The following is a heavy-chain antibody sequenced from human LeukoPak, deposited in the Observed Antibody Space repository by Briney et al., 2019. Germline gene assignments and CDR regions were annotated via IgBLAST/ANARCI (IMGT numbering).Heavy chain of an antibody. CDR1: GFTFSSYA. V-gene: IGHV3-30*01. CDR3: ARDGSGVYYYYMDV. D-gene: IGHD3-10*01. J-gene: IGHJ6*03. CDR2: ISYDGSNK. Sequence: GGSLRLSCAASGFTFSSYAMHWVRQAPGKGLEWVAVISYDGSNKYYADSVKGRFTISRDNSKNTLYLQMNSLRAEDTAVYYCARDGSGVYYYYMDVWGKGTTVTVSS.